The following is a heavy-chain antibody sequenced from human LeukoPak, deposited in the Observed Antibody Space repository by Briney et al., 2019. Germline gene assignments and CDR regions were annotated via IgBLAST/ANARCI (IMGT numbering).Heavy chain of an antibody. J-gene: IGHJ4*02. V-gene: IGHV1-46*01. D-gene: IGHD5-12*01. CDR3: ARAKGGSGYDLYYFDY. Sequence: GASVTASCKASGYTFTSYYVHWVRQAPGQGLEWMGIINPSGGFTTYAQNFQGRVTMTRDTSTSTVYMELSSLRSEDTAVYYCARAKGGSGYDLYYFDYWGQGTLVTASS. CDR2: INPSGGFT. CDR1: GYTFTSYY.